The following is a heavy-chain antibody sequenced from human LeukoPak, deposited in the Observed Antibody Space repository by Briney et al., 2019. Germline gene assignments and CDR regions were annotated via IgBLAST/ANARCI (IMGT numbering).Heavy chain of an antibody. D-gene: IGHD3-10*02. CDR3: AELGITMIGGV. J-gene: IGHJ6*04. CDR2: ISGSGGST. V-gene: IGHV3-23*01. CDR1: GFTFSTYA. Sequence: GGSLRLSCAASGFTFSTYAMSWVRQAPGKGLEWVSTISGSGGSTYYADSVKGRFTISRDNAKNSLYLQMNSLRAEDTAVYYCAELGITMIGGVWGKGTTVTISS.